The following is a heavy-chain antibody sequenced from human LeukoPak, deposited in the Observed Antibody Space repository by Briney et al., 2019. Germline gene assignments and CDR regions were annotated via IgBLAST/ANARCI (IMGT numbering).Heavy chain of an antibody. J-gene: IGHJ3*02. Sequence: GRSLRLSCAASGFTFDDYAMHWVRQAPGKGLEWVSGISWHSGTIDYADSVKGRFTISRDNSKKTLYLEMNSLRVEDTAVYYCARTGESHAFDIWGQGTMVTVSS. CDR1: GFTFDDYA. CDR3: ARTGESHAFDI. V-gene: IGHV3-9*01. D-gene: IGHD1-26*01. CDR2: ISWHSGTI.